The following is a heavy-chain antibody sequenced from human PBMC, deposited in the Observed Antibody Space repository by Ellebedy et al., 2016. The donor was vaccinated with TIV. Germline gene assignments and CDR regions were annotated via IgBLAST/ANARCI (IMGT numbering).Heavy chain of an antibody. J-gene: IGHJ4*02. Sequence: ASVKVSCXASGYTFTSYYMHWVRQAPGQGLEWMGIINPSGGSTSYAQKFQGRVTMARDTSTSTVYMELSSLRSEDTAVYYCATVSSFLVQEIYFDYWGQGTLVTVSS. CDR3: ATVSSFLVQEIYFDY. V-gene: IGHV1-46*01. CDR1: GYTFTSYY. CDR2: INPSGGST. D-gene: IGHD6-6*01.